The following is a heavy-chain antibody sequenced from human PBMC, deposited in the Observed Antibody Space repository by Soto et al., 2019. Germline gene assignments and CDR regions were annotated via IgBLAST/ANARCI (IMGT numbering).Heavy chain of an antibody. CDR3: ARDHLIVVTKYYFDY. CDR1: GFTFSSYG. CDR2: IWYDGSNK. D-gene: IGHD3-22*01. Sequence: GGSLRLSCAASGFTFSSYGMHWVRQAPGKGLEWVAVIWYDGSNKYYADSVKGRFTISRDNSKNTLYLQMNSLRAEDTAVYYCARDHLIVVTKYYFDYWGQGTLVTVSS. J-gene: IGHJ4*02. V-gene: IGHV3-33*01.